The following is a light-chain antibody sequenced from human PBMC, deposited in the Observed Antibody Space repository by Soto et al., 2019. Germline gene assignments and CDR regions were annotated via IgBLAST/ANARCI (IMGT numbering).Light chain of an antibody. CDR3: GTWDSSLSVVL. Sequence: QSVLTQPPSVSAAPGQKVTISCSGSGSNIGSNFVSWYRQLPRTAPKLLIYDNNKRPSGISDRFSGSKSGTSATLAITGLQTGDEADYYCGTWDSSLSVVLFGGGTKLNVL. V-gene: IGLV1-51*01. CDR1: GSNIGSNF. J-gene: IGLJ3*02. CDR2: DNN.